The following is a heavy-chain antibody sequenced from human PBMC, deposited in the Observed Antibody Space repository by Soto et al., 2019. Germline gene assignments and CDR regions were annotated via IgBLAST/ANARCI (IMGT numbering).Heavy chain of an antibody. V-gene: IGHV4-30-2*01. Sequence: TSETLSLTCAVSGGSISSGGYSWSWIRQPPGKGLEWIGYIYHSGSTYYNPSLKSRVTISVDRSKNQFSLKLSSVTAADTAVYYCARGGGSSGYFDYWGQGTLVTVSS. CDR3: ARGGGSSGYFDY. D-gene: IGHD3-22*01. CDR2: IYHSGST. J-gene: IGHJ4*02. CDR1: GGSISSGGYS.